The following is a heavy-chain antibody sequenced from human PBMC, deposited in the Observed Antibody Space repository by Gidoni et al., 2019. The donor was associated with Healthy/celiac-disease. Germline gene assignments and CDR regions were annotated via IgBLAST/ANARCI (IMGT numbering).Heavy chain of an antibody. CDR3: AKTNGISDYYFDY. CDR2: ISWDGGST. Sequence: EVQLVESGGVVVQPGGSLRLSCAASAFTSDDYTMHWVRQAPGKGLEWVSLISWDGGSTYYADSVKGRFTISRDNSKNSLYLQMNSLRTEDTALYYCAKTNGISDYYFDYWGQGTLVTVSS. J-gene: IGHJ4*02. V-gene: IGHV3-43*01. D-gene: IGHD2-15*01. CDR1: AFTSDDYT.